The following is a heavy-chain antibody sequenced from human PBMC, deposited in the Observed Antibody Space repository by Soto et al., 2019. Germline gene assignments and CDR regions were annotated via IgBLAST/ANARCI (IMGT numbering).Heavy chain of an antibody. J-gene: IGHJ6*02. Sequence: ASVKVSCKASGYTFISYGIAWVRQAPGQGLEWMGWISAYNGNTNYAQKLQDRVTMTTDTSTSTAYMELRSLRSDDTAVYYCARDLGDYYYYGMDVWGQGTTVTVSS. CDR3: ARDLGDYYYYGMDV. CDR2: ISAYNGNT. V-gene: IGHV1-18*01. CDR1: GYTFISYG.